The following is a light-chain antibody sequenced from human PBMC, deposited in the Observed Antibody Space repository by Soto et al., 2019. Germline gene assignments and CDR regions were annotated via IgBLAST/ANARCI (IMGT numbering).Light chain of an antibody. CDR3: RSYTSSNTYV. CDR1: SSDVGGYNY. CDR2: DVG. Sequence: QSALTQPASVSGSPGQSITISCTGTSSDVGGYNYVSWYQQHPGKAPKLMIYDVGNRPSGVSNRFSGSKSGNTASLTISGLQAEDEADYYCRSYTSSNTYVFGTGTKVTVL. V-gene: IGLV2-14*01. J-gene: IGLJ1*01.